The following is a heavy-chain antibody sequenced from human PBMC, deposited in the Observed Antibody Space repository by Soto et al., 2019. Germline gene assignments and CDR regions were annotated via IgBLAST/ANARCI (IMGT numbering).Heavy chain of an antibody. J-gene: IGHJ4*02. CDR2: INAGNGNT. V-gene: IGHV1-3*01. D-gene: IGHD6-13*01. Sequence: ASVKVSCKASGYTFTSCAMHWARQAPGQRLEWMGWINAGNGNTKYSQKFQGRVTITRDTSASTAYMELSSLRSEDTAVYYCAREIAAAGIYYFDYWGQGTLVTVSS. CDR1: GYTFTSCA. CDR3: AREIAAAGIYYFDY.